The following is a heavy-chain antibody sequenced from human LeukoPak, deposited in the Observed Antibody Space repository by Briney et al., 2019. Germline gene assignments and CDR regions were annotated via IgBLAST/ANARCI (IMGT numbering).Heavy chain of an antibody. V-gene: IGHV3-48*03. Sequence: GGSLRLSCAASGFTFSSYEMNWVRQAPGKGLEWVSYISSSGSTIYYADSVKGRFTISRDNAKNSLYLQMNSLRAEDTAVYYCARGWVRGIARFFDYWGQGTLVTVSS. CDR1: GFTFSSYE. CDR2: ISSSGSTI. D-gene: IGHD3-10*01. CDR3: ARGWVRGIARFFDY. J-gene: IGHJ4*02.